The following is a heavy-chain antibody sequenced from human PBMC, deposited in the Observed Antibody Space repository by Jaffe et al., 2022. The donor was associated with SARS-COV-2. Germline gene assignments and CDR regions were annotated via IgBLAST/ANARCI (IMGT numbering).Heavy chain of an antibody. CDR3: ARDNSGYSGSYYRYLQH. D-gene: IGHD3-10*01. J-gene: IGHJ1*01. CDR1: GGSVSGGSFY. Sequence: QVQLQESGPGLVKPSETLSLTCTVSGGSVSGGSFYWSWIRQPPGKGLEWIGNMYFSGITNYNPSLKSRVTLSIDRSNNHFSLKMYSVTAADTAVYYCARDNSGYSGSYYRYLQHWGQGTLVTVSS. V-gene: IGHV4-61*03. CDR2: MYFSGIT.